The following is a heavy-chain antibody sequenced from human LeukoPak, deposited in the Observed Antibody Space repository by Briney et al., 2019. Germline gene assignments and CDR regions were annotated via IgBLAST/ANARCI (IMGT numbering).Heavy chain of an antibody. V-gene: IGHV1-2*02. D-gene: IGHD5-18*01. CDR3: ATETKYSYGYSGAFDI. CDR2: INPNSGGT. J-gene: IGHJ3*02. Sequence: GASVKVSCKASGYTFTGYYMHWVRQAPGQGLEWMGWINPNSGGTNYAQKFQGRVTMTEDTSTDTAYMELSSLRSEDTAVYYCATETKYSYGYSGAFDIWGQGTMVTVSS. CDR1: GYTFTGYY.